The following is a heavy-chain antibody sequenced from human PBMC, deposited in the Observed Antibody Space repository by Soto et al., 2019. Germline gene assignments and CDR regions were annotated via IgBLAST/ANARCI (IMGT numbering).Heavy chain of an antibody. CDR1: GQYIKSNFW. CDR3: ARSGYSYGPNPLHY. Sequence: SETLSLTCLVSGQYIKSNFWWAWVRQSPGKGLEWIGEIYHSGSAIYTPSLKNRVTMSLDASKNEFSLKMDSVTAADTAVYYCARSGYSYGPNPLHYWGQGTLVTVSS. V-gene: IGHV4-4*02. D-gene: IGHD5-18*01. J-gene: IGHJ4*02. CDR2: IYHSGSA.